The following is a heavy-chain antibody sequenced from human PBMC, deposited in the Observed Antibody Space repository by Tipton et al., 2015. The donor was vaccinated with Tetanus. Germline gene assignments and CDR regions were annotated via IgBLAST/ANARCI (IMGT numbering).Heavy chain of an antibody. CDR3: ARDFGSNHNWFDP. Sequence: TLSLTCTVSGGSISGSSYYWGWIRQRPGKGPEWIGYIYHTGAAHYNPSLKSRVTLSVDMSKNQFFLKMISMTAADTAVYFCARDFGSNHNWFDPWGQGTPVTVSS. CDR1: GGSISGSSYY. D-gene: IGHD6-13*01. CDR2: IYHTGAA. J-gene: IGHJ5*02. V-gene: IGHV4-31*03.